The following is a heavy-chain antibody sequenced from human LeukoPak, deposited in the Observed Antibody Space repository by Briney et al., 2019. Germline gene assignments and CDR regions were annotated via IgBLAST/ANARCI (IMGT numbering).Heavy chain of an antibody. CDR1: GFTFSSYA. CDR3: ARDRQDYCDSSGTRGWFDP. J-gene: IGHJ5*02. Sequence: GRSLRLSCAASGFTFSSYAMHWVRQAPGKGLEWVTVISYDGSNKYYADSVKGRFTISRDNSKNTLYLQMNSLRAEDTAVYYCARDRQDYCDSSGTRGWFDPWGQGTLVTVSS. D-gene: IGHD3-22*01. CDR2: ISYDGSNK. V-gene: IGHV3-30-3*01.